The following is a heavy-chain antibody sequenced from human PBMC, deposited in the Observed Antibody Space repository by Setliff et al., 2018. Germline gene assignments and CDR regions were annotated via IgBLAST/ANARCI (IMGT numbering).Heavy chain of an antibody. D-gene: IGHD3-10*01. CDR2: IYQNGIT. CDR1: GASISTTYYY. CDR3: ATDGPVLNGDYIS. J-gene: IGHJ5*02. Sequence: TLSLTCSVSGASISTTYYYWDWIRQSPEKGLEWIGTIYQNGITYYNPSVKSRVTISVDKSKNQFSLSLGSVTAADTAVYYCATDGPVLNGDYISWGQGTLVTVSS. V-gene: IGHV4-39*07.